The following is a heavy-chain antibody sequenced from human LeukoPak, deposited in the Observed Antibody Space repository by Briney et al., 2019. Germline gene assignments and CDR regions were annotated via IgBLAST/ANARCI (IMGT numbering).Heavy chain of an antibody. CDR1: GFTFSSSW. CDR3: ARPRVPDS. J-gene: IGHJ4*02. V-gene: IGHV3-7*01. Sequence: GGSLRLSCAASGFTFSSSWMSWVRQAPGKGLEWVANIKQDGSETNYVDSVKGRFTISRDNAKNSLYLQMNSLRAEDTAVYYCARPRVPDSWGQGTLVTVFS. CDR2: IKQDGSET.